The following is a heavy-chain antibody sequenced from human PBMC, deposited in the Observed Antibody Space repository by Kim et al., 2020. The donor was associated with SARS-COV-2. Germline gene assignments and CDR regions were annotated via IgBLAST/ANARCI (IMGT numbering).Heavy chain of an antibody. J-gene: IGHJ3*02. CDR2: ISGSGGST. Sequence: GSLRLSCAASGFTFSSYAMSWVRQAPGKGLEWVSAISGSGGSTYYADSVKGRFTISRDNSKNTLYLQMNSLRAEDTAVYYCAKPSLEVVPAASHAFDIWGQGTMVTVSS. D-gene: IGHD2-2*01. V-gene: IGHV3-23*01. CDR1: GFTFSSYA. CDR3: AKPSLEVVPAASHAFDI.